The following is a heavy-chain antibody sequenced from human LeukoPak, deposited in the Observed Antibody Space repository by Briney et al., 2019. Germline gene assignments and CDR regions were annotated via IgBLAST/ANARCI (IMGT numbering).Heavy chain of an antibody. J-gene: IGHJ6*03. V-gene: IGHV4-59*01. CDR3: ARDVWGYYYYMDV. CDR2: IYYSGST. Sequence: SETLSLTCTVCGGSISSYYWSWLRQPPGKGLEWGGYIYYSGSTNYNPSLKSRVTISVDTSKNQFSLKLSSVTAADTAVYYCARDVWGYYYYMDVWGKGTTVTVSS. D-gene: IGHD1-26*01. CDR1: GGSISSYY.